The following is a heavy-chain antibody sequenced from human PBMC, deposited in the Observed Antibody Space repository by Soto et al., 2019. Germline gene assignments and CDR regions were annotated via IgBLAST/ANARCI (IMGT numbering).Heavy chain of an antibody. Sequence: GASVKVSCKASGGTFSSYAISWVRQAPGQGLEWMGGIIPIFGTANYAQKFQGRVTITADESTSTAYMELSSLRSEDTAVYYCARGKDYDFWSGYQLSFQTRGMDVWGQGTMVTVSS. D-gene: IGHD3-3*01. CDR3: ARGKDYDFWSGYQLSFQTRGMDV. CDR1: GGTFSSYA. J-gene: IGHJ6*02. CDR2: IIPIFGTA. V-gene: IGHV1-69*13.